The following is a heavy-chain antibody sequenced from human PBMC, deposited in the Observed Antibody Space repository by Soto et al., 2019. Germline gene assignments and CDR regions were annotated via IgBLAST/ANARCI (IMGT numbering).Heavy chain of an antibody. Sequence: SETLSLTCAVYGGSFSGYYWSWIRQPPGKGLEWIGEINHSGSTNYNPSLKSRVTISVDTSKNQFSLKLSSVTAADTAVYYCARLLTSAYYYYYYGMDFWGQGTTVTLSS. CDR2: INHSGST. CDR1: GGSFSGYY. D-gene: IGHD4-4*01. J-gene: IGHJ6*02. V-gene: IGHV4-34*01. CDR3: ARLLTSAYYYYYYGMDF.